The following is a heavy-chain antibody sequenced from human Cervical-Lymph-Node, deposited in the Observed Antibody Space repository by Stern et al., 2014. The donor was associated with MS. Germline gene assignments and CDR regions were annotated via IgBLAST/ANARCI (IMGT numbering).Heavy chain of an antibody. CDR1: GFTFSDYY. Sequence: VQLEESGGGLVKPGGSLRLSCAASGFTFSDYYMSWIRQAPGKGLEWVSYISSSVSTIYYADSVKGRFTISRDNAHNSLYLQMNSLRAEDTAVYYCARDLRARLIAVGAFDIWGQGTMVTVSS. CDR2: ISSSVSTI. D-gene: IGHD6-19*01. CDR3: ARDLRARLIAVGAFDI. J-gene: IGHJ3*02. V-gene: IGHV3-11*01.